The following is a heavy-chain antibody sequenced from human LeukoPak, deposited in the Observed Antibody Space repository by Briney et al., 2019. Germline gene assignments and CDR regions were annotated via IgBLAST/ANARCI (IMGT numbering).Heavy chain of an antibody. D-gene: IGHD3-9*01. J-gene: IGHJ4*02. CDR1: GFTFSSYG. CDR2: ISYDGSNK. CDR3: AKGGSYYDILTGLFDY. V-gene: IGHV3-30*18. Sequence: GGSLRLSCAASGFTFSSYGMHWVRQAPGKGLEWVAVISYDGSNKYYADSVKGRFTISRDNSKNTLYLQMNSLRAEDTAVYYCAKGGSYYDILTGLFDYWGQGTLVTVSS.